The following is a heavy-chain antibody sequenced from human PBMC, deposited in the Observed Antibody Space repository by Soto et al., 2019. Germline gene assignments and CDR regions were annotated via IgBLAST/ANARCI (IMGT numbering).Heavy chain of an antibody. J-gene: IGHJ4*02. CDR2: GGGIGLDT. V-gene: IGHV3-23*01. CDR1: GFIFINYA. Sequence: EVQLLESGGGLVQPGGSLRLSVAASGFIFINYAMNWVRQAPGKGWEWVSPGGGIGLDTYYADSVKGRFTISRDNSKNTLYLQMNSLRAEDTAVYYCAGRTGYPFDYWGQGPLVTVSS. D-gene: IGHD3-9*01. CDR3: AGRTGYPFDY.